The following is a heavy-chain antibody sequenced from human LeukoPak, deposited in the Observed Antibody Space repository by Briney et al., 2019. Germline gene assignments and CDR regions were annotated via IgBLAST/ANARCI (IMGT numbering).Heavy chain of an antibody. V-gene: IGHV1-2*02. CDR3: ARANFLYCSSTTCLFDY. D-gene: IGHD2-2*01. J-gene: IGHJ4*02. Sequence: ASVKVSCKASGYTFTDYYMHWVRQAPGQGFEWMGWINPNDGDTNYAQKFQGRVTMNRDTSITTAHMEVSRLRSDDTPVYYCARANFLYCSSTTCLFDYWGEGTLVTVSS. CDR2: INPNDGDT. CDR1: GYTFTDYY.